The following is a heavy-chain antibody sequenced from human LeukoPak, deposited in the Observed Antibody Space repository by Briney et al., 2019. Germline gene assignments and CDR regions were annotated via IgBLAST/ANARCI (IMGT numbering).Heavy chain of an antibody. D-gene: IGHD5-12*01. CDR1: GGTFSSYP. J-gene: IGHJ6*03. Sequence: SVKVSCKASGGTFSSYPISWVRQAPGQGLEWMGGIIPIFGTANFAQKSQARVTITADKSTCTAYMELSSLRSEDTAVYYCTIVATTGGSYYYYMDVWGKGTTVTVSS. CDR3: TIVATTGGSYYYYMDV. CDR2: IIPIFGTA. V-gene: IGHV1-69*06.